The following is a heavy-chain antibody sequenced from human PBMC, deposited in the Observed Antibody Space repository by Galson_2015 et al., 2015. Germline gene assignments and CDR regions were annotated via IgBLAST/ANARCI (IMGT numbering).Heavy chain of an antibody. Sequence: SVKVSCKASGYTFTSYYIHWVRQAPGQGLEWMAIINPSGGRTTYAQKFQGRVTMTRDTSTSTVYMELSSLRSEDTAVYYCARDLNYYGSGSYYISVLGPFEYWGQGTLVTVSP. CDR3: ARDLNYYGSGSYYISVLGPFEY. V-gene: IGHV1-46*01. CDR1: GYTFTSYY. D-gene: IGHD3-10*01. J-gene: IGHJ4*02. CDR2: INPSGGRT.